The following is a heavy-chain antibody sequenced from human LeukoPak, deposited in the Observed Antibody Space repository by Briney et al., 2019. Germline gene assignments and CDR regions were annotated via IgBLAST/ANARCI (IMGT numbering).Heavy chain of an antibody. CDR2: INHSGST. CDR1: GGSISSYY. V-gene: IGHV4-34*01. CDR3: ASRSSSWGPRDY. Sequence: SETLSLTCTVSGGSISSYYWSWIRQPPGKGLEWIGEINHSGSTNYNPSLKSRVTISVDTSKNQFSLKLSSVTAADTAVYYCASRSSSWGPRDYWGQGTLVTVSS. J-gene: IGHJ4*02. D-gene: IGHD6-13*01.